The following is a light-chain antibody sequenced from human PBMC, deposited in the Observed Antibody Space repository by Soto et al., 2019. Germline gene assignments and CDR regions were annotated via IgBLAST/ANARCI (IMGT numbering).Light chain of an antibody. J-gene: IGKJ2*01. CDR3: QQYNNWPLLYT. CDR2: GAS. Sequence: EIVMTQSPATLSVSPGERATLSCRASQSVSTNLAWYQQKPGQAPRLLIYGASTRATGIPARFSGSVSGIEFTLTISSLQSEDFAVYYCQQYNNWPLLYTFGHGTKLEIK. V-gene: IGKV3-15*01. CDR1: QSVSTN.